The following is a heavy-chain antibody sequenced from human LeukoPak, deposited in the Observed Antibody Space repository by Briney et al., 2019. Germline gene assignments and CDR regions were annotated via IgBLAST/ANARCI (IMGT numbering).Heavy chain of an antibody. Sequence: GASVKLSCKASVSTFTGYYVHWVRQAPGQGLEWMGWINPNSGGTNYAQKFQGRVTMTRDTSISTAYMELSRLRSDDTAVYYCARGDHYDILTGYQTPSHLSDYWGQGTLVTVSS. CDR1: VSTFTGYY. CDR2: INPNSGGT. CDR3: ARGDHYDILTGYQTPSHLSDY. V-gene: IGHV1-2*02. D-gene: IGHD3-9*01. J-gene: IGHJ4*02.